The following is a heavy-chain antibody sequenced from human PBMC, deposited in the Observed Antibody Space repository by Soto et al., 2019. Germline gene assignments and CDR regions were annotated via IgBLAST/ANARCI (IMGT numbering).Heavy chain of an antibody. CDR3: AHSWYCSGGSCYYSNRFDP. CDR2: IYWDDDK. Sequence: QITLKESGPTLVKPTQTLTLTCTFSGFSLSTSGVGVGWIRQPPGKALEWLALIYWDDDKRYSPSLKSRLTIPKDTSKNQVVLTMTNMDPVDTAKYYCAHSWYCSGGSCYYSNRFDPWGQGTLVTVSS. D-gene: IGHD2-15*01. V-gene: IGHV2-5*02. J-gene: IGHJ5*02. CDR1: GFSLSTSGVG.